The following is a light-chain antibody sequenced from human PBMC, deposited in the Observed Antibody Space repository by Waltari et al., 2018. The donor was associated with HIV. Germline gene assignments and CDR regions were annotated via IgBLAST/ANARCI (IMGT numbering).Light chain of an antibody. CDR1: QSISGS. CDR2: AAS. CDR3: QQTYNTPHT. Sequence: DIQMTQSPSSLSASVGDRVTITCRASQSISGSLNWYQQKPGQAPKLLIYAASSLHGGVTSRFTASGSWTDFTLIISSLQPEDSATYYCQQTYNTPHTFGQGTKLEIK. V-gene: IGKV1-39*01. J-gene: IGKJ2*01.